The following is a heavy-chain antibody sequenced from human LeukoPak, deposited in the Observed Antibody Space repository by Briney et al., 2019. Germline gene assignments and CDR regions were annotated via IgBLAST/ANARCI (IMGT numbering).Heavy chain of an antibody. CDR2: INPNSGGT. V-gene: IGHV1-2*02. Sequence: ASVKVSCKASVYSFNDYQIHWVRQAPGQGREWMGWINPNSGGTNYAQKFQGRVTMTRDMSISTAYMELSRLRSDDTAVYYCARDYYGSGSYSTDCWGQGTLVTVSS. D-gene: IGHD3-10*01. CDR3: ARDYYGSGSYSTDC. CDR1: VYSFNDYQ. J-gene: IGHJ4*02.